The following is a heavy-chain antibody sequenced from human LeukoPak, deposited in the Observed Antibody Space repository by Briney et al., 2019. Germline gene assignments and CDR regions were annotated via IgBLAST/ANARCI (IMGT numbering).Heavy chain of an antibody. CDR2: ITTSDGST. J-gene: IGHJ4*02. CDR3: AKFAGSSGSEGDDY. Sequence: GRSLRLSCVASGHTSRSYTMSWVRQAPGKGPEWVSTITTSDGSTYYADSVKGRFTTSRSNSKNTLYLQMNSLRAEDTAVYYCAKFAGSSGSEGDDYWGQGTLVTVSS. D-gene: IGHD3-16*01. CDR1: GHTSRSYT. V-gene: IGHV3-23*01.